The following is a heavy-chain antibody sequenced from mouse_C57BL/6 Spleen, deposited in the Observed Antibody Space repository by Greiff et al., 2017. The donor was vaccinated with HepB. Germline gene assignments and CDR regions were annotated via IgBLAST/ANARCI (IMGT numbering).Heavy chain of an antibody. J-gene: IGHJ3*01. CDR2: INPNNGGT. CDR1: GYTFTDYN. V-gene: IGHV1-22*01. Sequence: EVQLQQSGPELVKPGASVKMSCKASGYTFTDYNMHWVKQSHGKSLEWIGYINPNNGGTSYNQKFKGMATLTVNKSSSTAYMELRSLTSEDSAVYYCARYYSGSSAAWFAYWGQGTLVTVSA. CDR3: ARYYSGSSAAWFAY. D-gene: IGHD1-1*01.